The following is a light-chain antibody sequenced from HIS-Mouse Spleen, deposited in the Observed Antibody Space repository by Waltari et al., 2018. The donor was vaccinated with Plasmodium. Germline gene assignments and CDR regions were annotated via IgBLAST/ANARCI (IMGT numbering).Light chain of an antibody. Sequence: QSALTQPASVSGSPGQSITISCTGTSSDVGSYNLVSWYQQHPVKAPKLMIYEGSKRPSGVSNRFSGSKSCDTASLTSSGLQAEDVADYYCCSYAGSSTWVFGGGTKLTVL. V-gene: IGLV2-23*01. CDR3: CSYAGSSTWV. J-gene: IGLJ3*02. CDR2: EGS. CDR1: SSDVGSYNL.